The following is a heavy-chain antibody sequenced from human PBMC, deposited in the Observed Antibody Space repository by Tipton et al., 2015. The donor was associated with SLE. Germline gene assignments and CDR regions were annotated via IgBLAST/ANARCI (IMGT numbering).Heavy chain of an antibody. J-gene: IGHJ6*02. Sequence: TLSLTCTVSGGSISSSSYYWGWIRQPPGKGLEWVGSLSWTGNTYYNPSLKSRVTISVDTAKNQFSLKLSSVTAADTAVYYCARGMLTWRGAIIGVDVWGQGTSVTVSS. V-gene: IGHV4-39*07. D-gene: IGHD2-8*01. CDR2: LSWTGNT. CDR3: ARGMLTWRGAIIGVDV. CDR1: GGSISSSSYY.